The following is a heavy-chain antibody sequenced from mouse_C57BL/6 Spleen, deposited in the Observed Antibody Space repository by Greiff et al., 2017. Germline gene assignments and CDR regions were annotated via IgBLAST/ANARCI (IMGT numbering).Heavy chain of an antibody. J-gene: IGHJ4*01. Sequence: QVQLQQPGAELVRPGSSVKLSCKASGYTFTSYWMDWVKQRPGQSLEWIGNIYPSDSETHYNQKFKDKATLTVDKSSSTAYMQLSSLTSEDSAVYYCARSPMITPRYYAMDDWGQGTSVTVSS. CDR2: IYPSDSET. CDR3: ARSPMITPRYYAMDD. CDR1: GYTFTSYW. D-gene: IGHD2-4*01. V-gene: IGHV1-61*01.